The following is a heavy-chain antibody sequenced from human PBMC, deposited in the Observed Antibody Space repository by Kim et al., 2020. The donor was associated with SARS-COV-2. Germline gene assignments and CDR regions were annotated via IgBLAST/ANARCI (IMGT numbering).Heavy chain of an antibody. D-gene: IGHD5-12*01. CDR3: AGTSGSRAAVVDY. CDR1: GGTFSSYA. J-gene: IGHJ4*02. Sequence: SVKVSCKASGGTFSSYAISWVRQAPGQGLEWMGGIIPIFGTANYAQKFQGRVTITADESTSTAYMELGSLRSEDTAVYYCAGTSGSRAAVVDYWGQGTLVTVSS. V-gene: IGHV1-69*13. CDR2: IIPIFGTA.